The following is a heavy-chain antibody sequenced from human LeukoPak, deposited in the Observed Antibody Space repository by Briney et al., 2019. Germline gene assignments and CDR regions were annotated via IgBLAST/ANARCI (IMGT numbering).Heavy chain of an antibody. V-gene: IGHV3-11*01. CDR3: AKRGSYCSGGSCLGWSVLIYMDV. CDR1: GFTFSDYY. Sequence: GGSLRLSCAASGFTFSDYYMSWIRQAPGKGLEWVSYISSSGNTTYYADSVKGRFTISRDNSKNTLYLQMNSLRAEDTAVYYCAKRGSYCSGGSCLGWSVLIYMDVWGKGTTVTVSS. D-gene: IGHD2-15*01. J-gene: IGHJ6*03. CDR2: ISSSGNTT.